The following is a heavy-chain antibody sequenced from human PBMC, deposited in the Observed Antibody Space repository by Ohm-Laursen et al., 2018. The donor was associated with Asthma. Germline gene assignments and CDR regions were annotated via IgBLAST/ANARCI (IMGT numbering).Heavy chain of an antibody. J-gene: IGHJ6*02. CDR1: GYTLTELS. CDR2: FDPEDGET. Sequence: GSSVKVSCKISGYTLTELSMHWVRQAPGKGLEWMGGFDPEDGETIYAQNFQGRVTKTEDTSTDTAYMDLSSLRSEDTAVYYCATDLPHLSYTTSGAMDVWGQGTTVTVSS. D-gene: IGHD6-19*01. CDR3: ATDLPHLSYTTSGAMDV. V-gene: IGHV1-24*01.